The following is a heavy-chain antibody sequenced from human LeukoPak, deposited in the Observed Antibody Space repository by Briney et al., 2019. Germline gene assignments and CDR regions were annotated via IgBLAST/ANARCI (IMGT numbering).Heavy chain of an antibody. CDR3: ARDRDNGFDY. D-gene: IGHD1-1*01. J-gene: IGHJ4*02. CDR2: ISSSSSYI. CDR1: GFTFSSYS. Sequence: PGGSLRLSCAASGFTFSSYSMNWVRQAPGKGLEWVSSISSSSSYIYYADSVRGRFTISRDNAKNSLYLQMNSLRAEDTAVYYCARDRDNGFDYWGQGTLVTVSS. V-gene: IGHV3-21*01.